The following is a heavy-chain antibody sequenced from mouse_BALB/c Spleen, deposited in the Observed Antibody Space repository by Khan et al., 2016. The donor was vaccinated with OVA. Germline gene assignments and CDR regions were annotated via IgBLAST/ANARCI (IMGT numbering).Heavy chain of an antibody. CDR3: ARVGDNGTIDY. D-gene: IGHD3-3*01. V-gene: IGHV9-3-1*01. CDR2: TNTYTGEP. CDR1: GYTFTTYG. J-gene: IGHJ4*01. Sequence: QIQLVQSGPDLKKPGETVKLSCKASGYTFTTYGMTWVQQVPGKGLKWMGWTNTYTGEPTYADDFKGRFAFSLETSASTLYLQINNLKNEDTAKYCCARVGDNGTIDYWGQGTSVTVSA.